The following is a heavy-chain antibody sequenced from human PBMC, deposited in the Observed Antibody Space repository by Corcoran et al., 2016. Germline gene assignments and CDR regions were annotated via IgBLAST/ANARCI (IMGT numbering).Heavy chain of an antibody. V-gene: IGHV3-33*01. D-gene: IGHD2-21*02. Sequence: QVQLVESGGGVVQPGRSLRLSCAASGFTFSSYGMHWVRQAPGKGLEWVAVIWYDGSNKYYADSVKGRFPISRDNSKNTLYLQMNGLRAEDTAVYDCARDVSEVSGVVVTARDYYYGMDVWGQGTTVTVSS. CDR3: ARDVSEVSGVVVTARDYYYGMDV. J-gene: IGHJ6*02. CDR1: GFTFSSYG. CDR2: IWYDGSNK.